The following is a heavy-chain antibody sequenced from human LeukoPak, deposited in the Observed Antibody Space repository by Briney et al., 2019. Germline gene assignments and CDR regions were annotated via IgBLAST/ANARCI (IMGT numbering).Heavy chain of an antibody. CDR3: ARVKLARGRYFDY. D-gene: IGHD1-1*01. CDR2: IYYSGST. V-gene: IGHV4-31*03. J-gene: IGHJ4*02. CDR1: GGSISSGGYY. Sequence: SQTLSLTCTVSGGSISSGGYYWSWIRQHPGKGLEWIGYIYYSGSTYYNPSLKSRVTISVDTSKNQFSLKLSSVTAADTAVYYCARVKLARGRYFDYWGQGTLDTVSS.